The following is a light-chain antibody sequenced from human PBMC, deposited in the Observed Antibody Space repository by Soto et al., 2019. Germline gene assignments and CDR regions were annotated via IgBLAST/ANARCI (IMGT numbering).Light chain of an antibody. Sequence: EIVLIQSPGTLSLSPGDRATLSCRASQSVSNNYVAWYQQKPGQAPRLLIFRATNRATGIPDRFSGSGSGTEFILTISGLEPEDFAVYYCHQFGYSPRTFGQGTKVDIK. V-gene: IGKV3-20*01. CDR3: HQFGYSPRT. CDR2: RAT. J-gene: IGKJ1*01. CDR1: QSVSNNY.